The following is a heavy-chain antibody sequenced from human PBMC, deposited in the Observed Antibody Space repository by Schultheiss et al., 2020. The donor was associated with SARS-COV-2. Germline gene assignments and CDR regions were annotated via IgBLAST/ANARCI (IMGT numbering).Heavy chain of an antibody. J-gene: IGHJ4*02. D-gene: IGHD4-23*01. CDR1: GFSLSTSGMR. CDR3: ARTTVAPPDY. Sequence: SGPTLVKPTQTLTLTCTFSGFSLSTSGMRVSWIRQPPGKGLEWIGEINHSGSTNYNPSVNSRVTISGDTSKNHFSLKLSSVTAADTAVHYCARTTVAPPDYWGQGTLVTVSS. V-gene: IGHV4-4*02. CDR2: INHSGST.